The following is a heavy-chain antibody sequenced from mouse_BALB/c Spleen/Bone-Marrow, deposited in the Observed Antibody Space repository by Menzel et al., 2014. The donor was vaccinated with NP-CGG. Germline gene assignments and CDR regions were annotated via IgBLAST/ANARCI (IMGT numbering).Heavy chain of an antibody. Sequence: EVHLVESGGGLVQPGGSLKLSCAASGFTFSNYGMSWVRQTPDKRLEFVATINTNGGEIYYPDSVKGRFTISRDNAKNTLYLQMRSLKSEDTAMYYCARSDDYVSWFAYWGQGTLVTVSA. CDR2: INTNGGEI. CDR3: ARSDDYVSWFAY. D-gene: IGHD2-4*01. V-gene: IGHV5-6-3*01. J-gene: IGHJ3*01. CDR1: GFTFSNYG.